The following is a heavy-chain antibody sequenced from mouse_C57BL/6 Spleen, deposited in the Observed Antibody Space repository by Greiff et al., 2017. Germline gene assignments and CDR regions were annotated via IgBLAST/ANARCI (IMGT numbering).Heavy chain of an antibody. D-gene: IGHD1-1*01. Sequence: VQLVESGPELVKPGASVKISCKASGYAFSSSWMNWVKQRPGKGLEWIGRIYPGDGDTNYNGKFKGKATLTADKSSSTAYMQLSSLTSEDSAVYFCARSYYGSSYFDYWGQGTTLTVSS. J-gene: IGHJ2*01. V-gene: IGHV1-82*01. CDR3: ARSYYGSSYFDY. CDR1: GYAFSSSW. CDR2: IYPGDGDT.